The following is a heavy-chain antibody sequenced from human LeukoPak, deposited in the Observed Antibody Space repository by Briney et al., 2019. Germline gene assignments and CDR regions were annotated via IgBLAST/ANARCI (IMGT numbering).Heavy chain of an antibody. J-gene: IGHJ4*02. D-gene: IGHD4-23*01. CDR2: INHSGCT. CDR3: ARETTVGYFDD. V-gene: IGHV4-34*01. CDR1: GGSFSGYY. Sequence: SEPLSLTCAVYGGSFSGYYWSWIRQPPGKGLEWIGEINHSGCTNYNPSLKSRVTISVDTSKNQFSLKLSSVTAADTAVYYCARETTVGYFDDWGQGTLVTVSS.